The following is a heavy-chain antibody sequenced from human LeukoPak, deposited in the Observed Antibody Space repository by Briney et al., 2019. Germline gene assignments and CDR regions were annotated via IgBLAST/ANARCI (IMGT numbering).Heavy chain of an antibody. V-gene: IGHV3-9*01. Sequence: PGGSLRLSCVASGFKFSDYAMHWVRQAPGKGLEWVSGLIGYADSVKGRFIISRDNAKNSLYLEMNSLRPEDSALYYCAKETKVGENLYYFDYWGRGTLVTVSS. J-gene: IGHJ4*02. CDR2: LI. D-gene: IGHD1-26*01. CDR3: AKETKVGENLYYFDY. CDR1: GFKFSDYA.